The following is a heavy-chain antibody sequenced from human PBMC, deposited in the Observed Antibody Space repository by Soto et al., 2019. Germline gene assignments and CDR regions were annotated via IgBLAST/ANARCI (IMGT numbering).Heavy chain of an antibody. CDR1: GTIFSSYP. CDR3: ARGLGGRMDD. J-gene: IGHJ6*02. D-gene: IGHD3-16*01. Sequence: QVQLVQSGAEVKKPGSSVRVSCKASGTIFSSYPISWVRQAPGQGLEWMGRIIPLLGETNSAQKFQGRVTLTADKSTNTAYMELNSLRLEDTAVYYCARGLGGRMDDWGQGTTVTVSS. CDR2: IIPLLGET. V-gene: IGHV1-69*08.